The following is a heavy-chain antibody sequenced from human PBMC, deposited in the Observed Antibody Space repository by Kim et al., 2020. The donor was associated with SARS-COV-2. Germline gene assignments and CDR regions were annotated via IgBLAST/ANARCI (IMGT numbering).Heavy chain of an antibody. V-gene: IGHV4-31*03. D-gene: IGHD3-3*01. J-gene: IGHJ4*02. CDR1: GGSISSGGYY. Sequence: SETLSLTCTVSGGSISSGGYYWSWIRQHPGKGLEWIGYIYYSGSTYYNPSLKSRVTISVDTSKNQFSLKLSSVTAADTAVYYCARTPIFGVVIGVDYWGQGTLVTVSS. CDR2: IYYSGST. CDR3: ARTPIFGVVIGVDY.